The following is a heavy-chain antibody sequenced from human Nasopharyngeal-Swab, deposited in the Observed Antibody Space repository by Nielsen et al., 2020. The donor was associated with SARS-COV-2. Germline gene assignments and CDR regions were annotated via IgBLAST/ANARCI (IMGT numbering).Heavy chain of an antibody. CDR2: IIPIFGTA. J-gene: IGHJ6*02. D-gene: IGHD3-10*01. V-gene: IGHV1-69*13. Sequence: SVKVSCKASGGTFSSYAISWVRKAPGQGLEWMGGIIPIFGTANYAQKFQGRVTITADESTNTAYMELSSLRSEDTAVYYCARKRRGYYYYGMDVWGQGTTVTVSS. CDR3: ARKRRGYYYYGMDV. CDR1: GGTFSSYA.